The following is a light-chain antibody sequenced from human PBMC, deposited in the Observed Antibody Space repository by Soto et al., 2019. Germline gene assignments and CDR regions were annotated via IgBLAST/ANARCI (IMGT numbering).Light chain of an antibody. J-gene: IGKJ3*01. V-gene: IGKV1D-12*01. CDR2: TAS. CDR1: QDISTW. Sequence: DIQMTQSPSSVSASVGDRVTITCRASQDISTWLAWYQQKPGKAPKLLIYTASTMLSGVPSRFSGTGSGTDFTLTISNLQPEDFATYYCQQAHSGGFGPGTKVEIK. CDR3: QQAHSGG.